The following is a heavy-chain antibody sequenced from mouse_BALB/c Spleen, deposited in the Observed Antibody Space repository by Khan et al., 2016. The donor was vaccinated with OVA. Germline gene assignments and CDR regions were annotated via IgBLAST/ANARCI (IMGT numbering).Heavy chain of an antibody. CDR2: ISPRSGDT. J-gene: IGHJ3*01. D-gene: IGHD1-2*01. CDR3: ARRNYCGYTFAD. CDR1: GYTFTDYY. Sequence: QVQLKQSGAELARPGASVKLSCKASGYTFTDYYINWVKQRTGQGLEWIGEISPRSGDTYYNERFKGKATLTADKSSSTAYMQLSSRTSEASAVYFCARRNYCGYTFADWGQGTLVTVSA. V-gene: IGHV1-77*01.